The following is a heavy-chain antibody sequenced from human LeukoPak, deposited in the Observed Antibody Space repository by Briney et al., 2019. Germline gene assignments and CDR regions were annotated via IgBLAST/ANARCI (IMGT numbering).Heavy chain of an antibody. D-gene: IGHD4-17*01. J-gene: IGHJ4*02. Sequence: SETLSLTCTVSDGSISSSSYCWGWIRQPPGKGLEWIGSIYYSGSTYYNPSLKSRVTISVDMSKNQFSLKLTSVTAADTAVYYCARRGYGDQPFDYWGQGTLVTVSS. CDR2: IYYSGST. V-gene: IGHV4-39*01. CDR1: DGSISSSSYC. CDR3: ARRGYGDQPFDY.